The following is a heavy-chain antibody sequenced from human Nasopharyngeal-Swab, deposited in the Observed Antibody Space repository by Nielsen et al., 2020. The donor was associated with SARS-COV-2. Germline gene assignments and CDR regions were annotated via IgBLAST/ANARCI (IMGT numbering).Heavy chain of an antibody. CDR3: ARGLAVAGSRAFDI. Sequence: GESLKISCAASGFTFSSYWMHWVRQAPGKGLVWVSRINSDGSSTSYADSVKGRFTISRDNSKNTLYLQMNSLRAEDAAVYYCARGLAVAGSRAFDIWGQGTMVTVSS. J-gene: IGHJ3*02. D-gene: IGHD6-19*01. CDR2: INSDGSST. V-gene: IGHV3-74*01. CDR1: GFTFSSYW.